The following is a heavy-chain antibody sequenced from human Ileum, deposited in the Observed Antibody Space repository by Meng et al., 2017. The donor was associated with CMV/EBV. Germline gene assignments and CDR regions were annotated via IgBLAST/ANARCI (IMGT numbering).Heavy chain of an antibody. CDR2: IKQDGSEK. Sequence: GESLKISCAVSGFTFRNYPMHWVRQAPGKGLEWVANIKQDGSEKYYVDSVKGRFTISRDNAKNSLYLQMNSLRAEDTAVYYCARSITGTTGHFDYWGQGTLVTVSS. CDR3: ARSITGTTGHFDY. D-gene: IGHD1-20*01. J-gene: IGHJ4*02. CDR1: GFTFRNYP. V-gene: IGHV3-7*01.